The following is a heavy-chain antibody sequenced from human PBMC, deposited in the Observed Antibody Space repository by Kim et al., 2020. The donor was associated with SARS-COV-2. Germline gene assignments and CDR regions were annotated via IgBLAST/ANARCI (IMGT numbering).Heavy chain of an antibody. V-gene: IGHV6-1*01. J-gene: IGHJ6*02. CDR1: GDSVSSNSAA. D-gene: IGHD6-19*01. Sequence: SQTLSLTCAISGDSVSSNSAAWNWIRQSPSRGLEWLGRTYYRSKWYNDYAVSVKSRITINPDTSKNQFSLQLNSVTPEDTAVYYCARFRYSSGWYDGDYYYYGMDVWGQGTTVTVSS. CDR3: ARFRYSSGWYDGDYYYYGMDV. CDR2: TYYRSKWYN.